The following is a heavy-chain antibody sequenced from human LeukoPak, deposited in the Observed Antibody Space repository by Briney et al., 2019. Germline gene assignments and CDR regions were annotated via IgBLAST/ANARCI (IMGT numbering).Heavy chain of an antibody. CDR3: AGNYGSGPYYFDY. D-gene: IGHD3-10*01. CDR1: GGFISSGGYS. CDR2: IYYSGST. Sequence: SETLSLTCAVSGGFISSGGYSWGWIRQPPGKGLEWIGSIYYSGSTYYNPSLKSRVTISVDTSKNQFSLKLSSVTAADTAVYYCAGNYGSGPYYFDYWGQGTLVTVSS. J-gene: IGHJ4*02. V-gene: IGHV4-39*07.